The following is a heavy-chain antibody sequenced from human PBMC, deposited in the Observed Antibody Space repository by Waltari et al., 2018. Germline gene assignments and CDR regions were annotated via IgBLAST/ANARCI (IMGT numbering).Heavy chain of an antibody. V-gene: IGHV3-73*01. Sequence: AYAASVKGRFTISRDDSKNTAYLQMNSLKTEDTAVYYCTRHVGYCSSTSCSIEDGAFDIWGQGTMVTVSS. D-gene: IGHD2-2*03. CDR3: TRHVGYCSSTSCSIEDGAFDI. J-gene: IGHJ3*02.